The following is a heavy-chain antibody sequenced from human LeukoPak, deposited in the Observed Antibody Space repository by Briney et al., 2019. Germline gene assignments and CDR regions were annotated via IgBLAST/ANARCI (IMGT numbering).Heavy chain of an antibody. V-gene: IGHV2-5*02. CDR3: AHRQIFGVNSVIGWFDP. CDR1: GFSLNTYGVG. J-gene: IGHJ5*02. Sequence: ESGPTLVKPTQTLTLTCTFSGFSLNTYGVGVGWIRQPPGKALEWLALIFWDDDKRYSPSLKSRLTITKGTSKNQVVLTMTNMDPVDTATYYCAHRQIFGVNSVIGWFDPWGQGTLVTVSS. D-gene: IGHD3-3*01. CDR2: IFWDDDK.